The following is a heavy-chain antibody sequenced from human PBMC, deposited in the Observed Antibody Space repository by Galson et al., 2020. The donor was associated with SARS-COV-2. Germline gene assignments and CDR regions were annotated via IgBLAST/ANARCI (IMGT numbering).Heavy chain of an antibody. Sequence: GESLKISCRTSGYTFTSYWIGWVRQMPGKGLEWMGMIFPGDSDSRYNPSFQGRVTLSVDTTTSAAHLQWTSLRASDTAVYFCARLDSDHYFDSWGQGTLVAVSS. V-gene: IGHV5-51*01. CDR2: IFPGDSDS. CDR1: GYTFTSYW. J-gene: IGHJ4*02. CDR3: ARLDSDHYFDS. D-gene: IGHD5-18*01.